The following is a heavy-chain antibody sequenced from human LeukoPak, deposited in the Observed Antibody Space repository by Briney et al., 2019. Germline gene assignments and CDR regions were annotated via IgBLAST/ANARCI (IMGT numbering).Heavy chain of an antibody. V-gene: IGHV3-7*03. CDR2: INHNGNVN. J-gene: IGHJ6*02. Sequence: GGSLRLSCAAAGFTFSSYWMNWARQAPGKGLEWVASINHNGNVNYYVDSVKGRFTISGDNAKNSLYLQMSNLRAEDTAVYFCARGGGLDVWGQGATVTVSS. CDR1: GFTFSSYW. D-gene: IGHD3-16*01. CDR3: ARGGGLDV.